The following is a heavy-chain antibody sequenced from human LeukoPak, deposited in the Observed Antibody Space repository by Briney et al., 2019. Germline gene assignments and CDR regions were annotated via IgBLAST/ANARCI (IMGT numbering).Heavy chain of an antibody. CDR1: GYTFTGYY. CDR3: ARSPRAYYYGLPSAFDI. Sequence: ASVKVSCKASGYTFTGYYMHWVRQAPGQGLEWMGWINPNSGGTNYAQKFQGRVTMTRDTSISTAYMEPSRLRSDDTAVYYCARSPRAYYYGLPSAFDIWGQGTMVTVSS. J-gene: IGHJ3*02. V-gene: IGHV1-2*02. CDR2: INPNSGGT. D-gene: IGHD3-10*01.